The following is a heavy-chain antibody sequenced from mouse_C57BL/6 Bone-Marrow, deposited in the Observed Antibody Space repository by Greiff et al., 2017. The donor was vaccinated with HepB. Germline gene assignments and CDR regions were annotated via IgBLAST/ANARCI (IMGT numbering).Heavy chain of an antibody. CDR2: ISYDGSN. D-gene: IGHD1-1*01. CDR1: GYSIPSGYY. V-gene: IGHV3-6*01. J-gene: IGHJ2*01. Sequence: ESGPGLVKPSQSLSLTCSVTGYSIPSGYYWNWIRQFPGNKLEWMGYISYDGSNNYNPSLKNRISITRDTSKNQYYLKLNSVTTEDTATYYCARLDYYGSPDYWGQGTTLTGAS. CDR3: ARLDYYGSPDY.